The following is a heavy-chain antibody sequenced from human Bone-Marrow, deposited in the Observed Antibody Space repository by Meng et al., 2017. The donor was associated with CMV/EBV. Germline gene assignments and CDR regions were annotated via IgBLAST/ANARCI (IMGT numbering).Heavy chain of an antibody. J-gene: IGHJ4*02. CDR1: GFIFSSYN. D-gene: IGHD3-10*01. CDR3: ARDTYGSGSNFDF. CDR2: ISSSSSYI. Sequence: LSLTCAASGFIFSSYNINWIRQAPGRGLEWVSSISSSSSYIYYADSVKGRFTISRDNAKNSLYLQMNSLRAEDTAVYYCARDTYGSGSNFDFWGQGTLVTVSS. V-gene: IGHV3-21*01.